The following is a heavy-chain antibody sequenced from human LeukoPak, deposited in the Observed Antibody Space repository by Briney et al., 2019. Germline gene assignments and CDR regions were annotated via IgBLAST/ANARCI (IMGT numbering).Heavy chain of an antibody. D-gene: IGHD3-3*01. J-gene: IGHJ6*02. CDR3: AKTVVDFWNPRGEYYGMDV. CDR1: GFTFNSYA. Sequence: PGGSLRLSCAASGFTFNSYAMNWVRQAPGEGLEWVSAISGSGGSTYYADSVKGRFTISRDNSKNTLYLQMNSLRAEDTAEYYCAKTVVDFWNPRGEYYGMDVWGQGTTVTVSS. CDR2: ISGSGGST. V-gene: IGHV3-23*01.